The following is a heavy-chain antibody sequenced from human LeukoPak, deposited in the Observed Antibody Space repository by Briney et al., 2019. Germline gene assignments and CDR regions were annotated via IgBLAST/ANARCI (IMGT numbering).Heavy chain of an antibody. J-gene: IGHJ4*02. CDR2: ISAYNGNT. Sequence: GASVKVSCKASGYTFTSYGISWVRQAPGQGLEWMGWISAYNGNTNYAQKLQGRVTMTTDTSTSTAYMELRSLRSDDTAVYYCARDITIFGVVIPSFDYWGQGTLVTVSS. V-gene: IGHV1-18*01. CDR3: ARDITIFGVVIPSFDY. D-gene: IGHD3-3*01. CDR1: GYTFTSYG.